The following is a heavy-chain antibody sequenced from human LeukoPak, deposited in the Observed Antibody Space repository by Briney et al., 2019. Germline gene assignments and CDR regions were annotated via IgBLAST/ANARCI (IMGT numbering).Heavy chain of an antibody. CDR2: IYPGDSDT. D-gene: IGHD6-13*01. CDR1: GYSFTGYW. CDR3: ARHPQYSSSWYGDWFDP. J-gene: IGHJ5*02. Sequence: GESLKISCKGSGYSFTGYWIGWVRQMPGKGLEWMGIIYPGDSDTRYSPSFQGQVTISADKSISTAYLQWGSLKASDTAMYYCARHPQYSSSWYGDWFDPWGQGTLVTVSS. V-gene: IGHV5-51*01.